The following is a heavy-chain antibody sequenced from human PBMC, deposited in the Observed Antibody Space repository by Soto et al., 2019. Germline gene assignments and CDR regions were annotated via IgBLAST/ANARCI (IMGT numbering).Heavy chain of an antibody. CDR1: GFTFSSYS. CDR2: ITSSSSTI. J-gene: IGHJ4*02. Sequence: EVQLVESGGGLVQPGGSLRLSCAASGFTFSSYSMNWVRQAPGKGLEWVSYITSSSSTIHYADSVKGRFTISRDNAKNSLYLQMNSLRAEDTAVYYCARDLYSSNRAYYFDSWGQGTLVTVSS. V-gene: IGHV3-48*01. D-gene: IGHD6-19*01. CDR3: ARDLYSSNRAYYFDS.